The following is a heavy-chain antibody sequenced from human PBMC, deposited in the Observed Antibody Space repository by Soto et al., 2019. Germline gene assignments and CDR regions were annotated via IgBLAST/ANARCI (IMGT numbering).Heavy chain of an antibody. J-gene: IGHJ4*02. CDR1: ADSMTSHN. CDR2: VYAAGNT. CDR3: ARVFDYWSGFYVY. Sequence: SETLSLTCNASADSMTSHNWSWTRQPAGKGLEWIERVYAAGNTNYNPSLTGRVTMSIDTSKKQFSLRMTSLTAADTAVYFCARVFDYWSGFYVYWGQGILVT. D-gene: IGHD3-3*01. V-gene: IGHV4-4*07.